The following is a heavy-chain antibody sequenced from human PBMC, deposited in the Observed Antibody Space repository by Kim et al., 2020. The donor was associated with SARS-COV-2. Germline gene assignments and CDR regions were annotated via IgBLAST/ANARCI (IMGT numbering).Heavy chain of an antibody. V-gene: IGHV3-7*01. CDR3: ARDRLSSGLDY. CDR2: K. J-gene: IGHJ4*02. Sequence: KYYVHSVKGRFTISRDNAKNSLYLQMNSLRAEDTAVYYCARDRLSSGLDYWGQGTLVTVSS. D-gene: IGHD6-19*01.